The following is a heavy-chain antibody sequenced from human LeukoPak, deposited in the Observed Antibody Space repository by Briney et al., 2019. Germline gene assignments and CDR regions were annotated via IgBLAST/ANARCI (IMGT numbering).Heavy chain of an antibody. CDR3: AKGLGDSPREYFQH. J-gene: IGHJ1*01. D-gene: IGHD3-22*01. CDR2: ISGSGGST. Sequence: GGSLRLSCAASGFTFSSYAMSWVRRAPGKGLEWVSAISGSGGSTYYADSVKGRFTISRDNSKNTLYLQMNSLRAEDTAVYYCAKGLGDSPREYFQHWGQGTLVTVSS. V-gene: IGHV3-23*01. CDR1: GFTFSSYA.